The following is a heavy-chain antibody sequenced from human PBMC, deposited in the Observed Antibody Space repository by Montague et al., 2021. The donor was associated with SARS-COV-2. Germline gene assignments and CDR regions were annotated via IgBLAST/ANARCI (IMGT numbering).Heavy chain of an antibody. CDR3: ARVAPRTKTRITLIRRFDY. D-gene: IGHD3-10*01. Sequence: SETRSLTCAVYGGSFSGYHWTWIRQPPGKGLEWIGEINYNGSTNYNPSXXSRVTISVDTSKNQFSLKLSSVTAADTAVYYCARVAPRTKTRITLIRRFDYWGQGTLVTVSS. CDR2: INYNGST. V-gene: IGHV4-34*01. CDR1: GGSFSGYH. J-gene: IGHJ4*02.